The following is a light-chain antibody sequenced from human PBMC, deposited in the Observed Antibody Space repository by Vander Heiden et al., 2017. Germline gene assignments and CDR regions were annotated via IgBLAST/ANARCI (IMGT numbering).Light chain of an antibody. J-gene: IGLJ2*01. CDR3: QVWDSSSDHPEVV. Sequence: SYVLTQPPSVSVAPGQTARITCGGNNLGSKSVHWYQQKPGQAHVLVVYDDSDRPSGIPERFSGSNAGNTATLTISRVEAGDEADYYCQVWDSSSDHPEVVFGGGTKLTVL. CDR1: NLGSKS. CDR2: DDS. V-gene: IGLV3-21*02.